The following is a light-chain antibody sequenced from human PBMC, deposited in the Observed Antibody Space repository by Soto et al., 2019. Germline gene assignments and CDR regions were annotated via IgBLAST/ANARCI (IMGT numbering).Light chain of an antibody. CDR1: TSSIGRNY. V-gene: IGLV1-47*01. CDR2: RNN. J-gene: IGLJ1*01. Sequence: QSVLTQPPSASGTPGQRVTISCSGGTSSIGRNYVYWYQQLPGTAPKLVIYRNNQRPSGVPDRFYGSKSGTSASLAIRGLRSEDEAAYYCEAWDDSLRGLYVLGTGTKLTVL. CDR3: EAWDDSLRGLYV.